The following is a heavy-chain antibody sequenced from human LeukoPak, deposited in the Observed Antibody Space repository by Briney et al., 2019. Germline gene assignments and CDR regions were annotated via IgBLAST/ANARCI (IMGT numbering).Heavy chain of an antibody. J-gene: IGHJ4*02. Sequence: PGGSLRLSCAASGFIFSDYFMSWVRQPPGKGLEWVAYISSQSTIIYYADSVKGRFAISRDNAKNSLYLQMNSLRVEDTAFYYCASGEVGPGGDYWGQGALVTVTS. CDR1: GFIFSDYF. CDR3: ASGEVGPGGDY. CDR2: ISSQSTII. V-gene: IGHV3-11*01. D-gene: IGHD1-26*01.